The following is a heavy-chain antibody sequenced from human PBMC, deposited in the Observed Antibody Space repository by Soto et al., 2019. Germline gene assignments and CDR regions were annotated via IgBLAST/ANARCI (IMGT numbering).Heavy chain of an antibody. J-gene: IGHJ6*02. CDR2: IYHSGST. CDR3: ARDPQLCISTSCYLDGMDV. V-gene: IGHV4-4*02. D-gene: IGHD2-2*01. CDR1: GGSISNINW. Sequence: SETLSLTCAVSGGSISNINWWSWVRQPPGKGLEWIGEIYHSGSTNYNPSLKSRVTISVDKSKNQFSLKLSSVTAADTAVYYCARDPQLCISTSCYLDGMDVWGQGTTVTVSS.